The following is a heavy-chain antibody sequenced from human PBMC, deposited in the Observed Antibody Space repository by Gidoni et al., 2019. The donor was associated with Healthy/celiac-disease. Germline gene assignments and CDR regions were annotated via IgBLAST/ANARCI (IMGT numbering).Heavy chain of an antibody. CDR2: IYHSGST. J-gene: IGHJ5*02. D-gene: IGHD3-3*01. CDR3: ARVAFWSGYYMSWFDP. V-gene: IGHV4-38-2*01. CDR1: GSSISSGYY. Sequence: QVQLQESCPGLVKPSETLSLPCAVSGSSISSGYYWGWIRQPPGKGREWIGSIYHSGSTYYNPSLKSRVTISVDTSKNQFSLKLSSVTAADTAVYYWARVAFWSGYYMSWFDPWGQGTLVTVSS.